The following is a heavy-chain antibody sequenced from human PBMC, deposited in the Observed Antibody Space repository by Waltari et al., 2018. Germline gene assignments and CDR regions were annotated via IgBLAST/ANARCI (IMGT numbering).Heavy chain of an antibody. V-gene: IGHV3-9*01. CDR3: ATSHSSGYRQPIDY. D-gene: IGHD3-22*01. CDR2: ISWNSGDI. J-gene: IGHJ4*02. Sequence: EVQLVESGGGLVQPGRSLRLSCAVSGFTFDDYAMHWLRQEPGKGLEWVSGISWNSGDIGDADSVKGRFTISRDNAKNSLYLQMNSLRSDDTAFYYCATSHSSGYRQPIDYWGQGTLVTVSS. CDR1: GFTFDDYA.